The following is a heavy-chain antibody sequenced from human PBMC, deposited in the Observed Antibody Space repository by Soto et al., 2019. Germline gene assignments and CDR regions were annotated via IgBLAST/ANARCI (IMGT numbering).Heavy chain of an antibody. J-gene: IGHJ4*02. CDR2: ISGSGGST. Sequence: GGSLRLSCAASGFTFSSYAMSWVRQAPGKGLEWVSAISGSGGSTYYADSVKGRFTISRDNSKNTLYLQMNSLRAEDTAVYYCAKGGRNSGYDVMGYFDYWGQGTLVTVSS. V-gene: IGHV3-23*01. D-gene: IGHD5-12*01. CDR1: GFTFSSYA. CDR3: AKGGRNSGYDVMGYFDY.